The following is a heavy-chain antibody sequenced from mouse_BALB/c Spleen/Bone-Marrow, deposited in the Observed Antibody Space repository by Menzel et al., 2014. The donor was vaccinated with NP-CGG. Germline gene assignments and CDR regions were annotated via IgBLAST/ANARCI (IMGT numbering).Heavy chain of an antibody. V-gene: IGHV5-9-2*01. CDR3: ARHAYYDQTEVSFVY. Sequence: EVKLMESGGGLVKSGGSLKLSCAASGFTFNNYGMSWVRQTPEKRLEWVATISGGGSYTFYPDSAKGRFTISRDNAKNDLYLQLSSLRSEDTALYYCARHAYYDQTEVSFVYWGQGTLVTVSA. D-gene: IGHD2-4*01. CDR1: GFTFNNYG. CDR2: ISGGGSYT. J-gene: IGHJ3*01.